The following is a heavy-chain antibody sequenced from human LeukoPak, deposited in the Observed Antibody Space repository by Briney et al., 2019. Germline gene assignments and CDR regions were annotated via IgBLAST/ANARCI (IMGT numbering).Heavy chain of an antibody. CDR2: ISAYNGNT. J-gene: IGHJ5*02. CDR3: ARGPSGEYYDSSGYPLRFDP. V-gene: IGHV1-18*01. CDR1: GYTFTSYG. Sequence: ASVKVSCKASGYTFTSYGISWVRQAPGQGLEWMGWISAYNGNTNYAQKLQGRVTMTTDTSTSTAYMELRSLRSDDTAVYYCARGPSGEYYDSSGYPLRFDPWGQGTLVTVSS. D-gene: IGHD3-22*01.